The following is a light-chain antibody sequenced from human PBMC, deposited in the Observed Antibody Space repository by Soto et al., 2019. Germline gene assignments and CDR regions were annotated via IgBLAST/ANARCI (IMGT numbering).Light chain of an antibody. Sequence: IQLTHSPSSLSASVGDRVTSTCRASQSISFWLAWYQQKPGKAPKLLIYDTSSLQSGVPSRFSGSGSGTEFTLTISSLQPDDFATYYCQQSNSFSRTFGEGTKVDIK. V-gene: IGKV1-5*01. J-gene: IGKJ2*01. CDR3: QQSNSFSRT. CDR2: DTS. CDR1: QSISFW.